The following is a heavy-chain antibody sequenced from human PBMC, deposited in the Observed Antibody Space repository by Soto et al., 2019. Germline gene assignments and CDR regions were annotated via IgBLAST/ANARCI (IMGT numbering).Heavy chain of an antibody. V-gene: IGHV5-51*01. Sequence: GESLKISCEGFGYNFATYWIAWVRQMPGKGLEYMGIIYPGDSDSRYSPSFQGQVTFSADKSISTAYMQWSSLKASDTAMYYCARHGFYGDYASNYFDPWGQGTLVTVS. CDR1: GYNFATYW. CDR2: IYPGDSDS. D-gene: IGHD4-17*01. J-gene: IGHJ5*02. CDR3: ARHGFYGDYASNYFDP.